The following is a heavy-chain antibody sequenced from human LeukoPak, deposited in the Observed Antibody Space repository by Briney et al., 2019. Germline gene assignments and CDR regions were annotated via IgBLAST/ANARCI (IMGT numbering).Heavy chain of an antibody. Sequence: GRSLRLSCAASGFTFSSYGMHWVRQAPGKGLEWAAVIWYDGSNKYYADSVKGRFTISRDNSKNTLYLQMNSLRAEDTAVYYRARLGYCSSTSCLGYYGMDVWGQGTTVTVSS. CDR3: ARLGYCSSTSCLGYYGMDV. D-gene: IGHD2-2*01. CDR2: IWYDGSNK. V-gene: IGHV3-33*01. CDR1: GFTFSSYG. J-gene: IGHJ6*02.